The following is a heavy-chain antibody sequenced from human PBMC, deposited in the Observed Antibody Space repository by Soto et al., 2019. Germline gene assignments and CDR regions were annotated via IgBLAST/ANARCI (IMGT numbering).Heavy chain of an antibody. CDR1: GFSFTNYA. CDR2: ISGSGGTT. Sequence: AGGSLRLSCAASGFSFTNYARSWVRQPPGKGLEWVSGISGSGGTTYYADSVKGRFTISRDNSKNTVYLQMNSLRAEDSAVYYCAKRYCTSTTCLSLDFHYYIDVWGKGTTVTVSS. J-gene: IGHJ6*03. CDR3: AKRYCTSTTCLSLDFHYYIDV. D-gene: IGHD2-2*01. V-gene: IGHV3-23*01.